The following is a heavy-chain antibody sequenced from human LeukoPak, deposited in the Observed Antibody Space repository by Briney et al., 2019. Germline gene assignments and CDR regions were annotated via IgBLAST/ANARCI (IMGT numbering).Heavy chain of an antibody. Sequence: GGSLRLSCAASGFTFSSYSMNWVRQAPGKGLEWVSYISSSSSTIYYADSVKGRFTISRDNAKNSLYLQMNSPRDEDTAVYYCAREIVGATSAFDIWGQGTMVTVSS. CDR2: ISSSSSTI. CDR1: GFTFSSYS. CDR3: AREIVGATSAFDI. J-gene: IGHJ3*02. D-gene: IGHD1-26*01. V-gene: IGHV3-48*02.